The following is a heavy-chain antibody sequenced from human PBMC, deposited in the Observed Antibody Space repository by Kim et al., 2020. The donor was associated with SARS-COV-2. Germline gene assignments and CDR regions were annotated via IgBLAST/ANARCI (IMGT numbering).Heavy chain of an antibody. CDR1: GFTFSSYG. CDR3: ARDSYYYDSSGYYYSPWYYYGIHV. V-gene: IGHV3-33*08. D-gene: IGHD3-22*01. Sequence: GGSLRLSCAASGFTFSSYGMHWVRQAPGKGLEWVAVIWYDGSNKYYADSVKGRFTISRDNSKNTLYLQMNSLRAEDTDVYYCARDSYYYDSSGYYYSPWYYYGIHVRGQGTRVTVSS. CDR2: IWYDGSNK. J-gene: IGHJ6*02.